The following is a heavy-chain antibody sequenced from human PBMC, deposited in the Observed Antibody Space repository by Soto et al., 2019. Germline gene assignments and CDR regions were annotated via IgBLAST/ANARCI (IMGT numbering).Heavy chain of an antibody. CDR2: IGTAGDT. CDR1: GFTFSSYD. V-gene: IGHV3-13*01. J-gene: IGHJ6*02. CDR3: ARGGVRGVIYYYGMDV. D-gene: IGHD3-10*01. Sequence: GGSLRLSCAASGFTFSSYDMHWVRQATGKGLEWVSAIGTAGDTYYPGSVKGRFTISRENAKNSLYLQMNSLRAEDTAVYYCARGGVRGVIYYYGMDVWGQGTTVTVSS.